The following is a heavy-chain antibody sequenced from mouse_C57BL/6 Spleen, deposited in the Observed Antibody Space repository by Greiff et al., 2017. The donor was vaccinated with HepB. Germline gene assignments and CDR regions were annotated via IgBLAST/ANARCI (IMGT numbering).Heavy chain of an antibody. J-gene: IGHJ1*03. CDR2: ISGGGGNT. Sequence: EVQLLESGGGLVKPGGSLKLSCAASGFTFSSYTMSWVRQTPEKRLEWVATISGGGGNTYYPDSVKGRFTISRDNAKNTLYLQMSSLRSEDTALYYCARLGYPYWYFDVWGTGTTVTVSS. D-gene: IGHD2-2*01. CDR3: ARLGYPYWYFDV. CDR1: GFTFSSYT. V-gene: IGHV5-9*01.